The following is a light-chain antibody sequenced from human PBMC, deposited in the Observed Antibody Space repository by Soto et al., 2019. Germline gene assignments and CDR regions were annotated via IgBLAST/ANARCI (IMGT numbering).Light chain of an antibody. Sequence: QSVLTQPPSASGTPGQRVTISCSGSSSNIGSNTVNWYQQLPGTAPKLLIYSNNQRPSGVPDRFSGSKSGNTASLTISGLQAEDEADYYCCSYAGSYTLVFGGGTKLTVL. J-gene: IGLJ2*01. CDR1: SSNIGSNT. V-gene: IGLV1-44*01. CDR2: SNN. CDR3: CSYAGSYTLV.